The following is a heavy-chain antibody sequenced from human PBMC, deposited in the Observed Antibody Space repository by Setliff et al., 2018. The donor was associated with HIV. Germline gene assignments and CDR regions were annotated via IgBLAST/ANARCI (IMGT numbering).Heavy chain of an antibody. J-gene: IGHJ4*02. CDR1: GGSVYTASYY. Sequence: SETLSLTCTVSGGSVYTASYYWAWVRQPPGKGLEWIGTFYFGRTTYYNPSLESRVTLSVDTAKNQLSLKVTSVTAADTAIYYCARRRLVGYSFNYWGQGALVTVSS. CDR2: FYFGRTT. D-gene: IGHD6-25*01. V-gene: IGHV4-39*01. CDR3: ARRRLVGYSFNY.